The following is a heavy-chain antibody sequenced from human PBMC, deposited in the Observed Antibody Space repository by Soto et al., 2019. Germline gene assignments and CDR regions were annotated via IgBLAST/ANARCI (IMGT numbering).Heavy chain of an antibody. V-gene: IGHV3-30*18. CDR3: AKGGVRTIPYDCCGMDV. Sequence: QVQLVESGGGVVQPGRSLRLSCAASGFTFSSYGMHWVRQAPGKGLEWVAVISYDGSNKYYADSVKGRFTISRDNSKITLYLKMNSVRAEDTAVYYCAKGGVRTIPYDCCGMDVWGQGTTVTVSS. CDR1: GFTFSSYG. CDR2: ISYDGSNK. D-gene: IGHD3-16*01. J-gene: IGHJ6*02.